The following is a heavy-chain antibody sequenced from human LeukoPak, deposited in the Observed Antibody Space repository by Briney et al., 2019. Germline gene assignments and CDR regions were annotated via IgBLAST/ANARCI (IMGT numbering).Heavy chain of an antibody. CDR1: GFTVSSNY. D-gene: IGHD1-1*01. J-gene: IGHJ6*02. Sequence: GGSLRLSCAASGFTVSSNYMRWVRQAPGKGLEWVSVIYSGGSTYYADSVKGRFTISRDNSKNTLYLQMNSLRAEDTAVYYCARETGTMPYYYYGMDVWGQGTTVTVSS. V-gene: IGHV3-66*01. CDR2: IYSGGST. CDR3: ARETGTMPYYYYGMDV.